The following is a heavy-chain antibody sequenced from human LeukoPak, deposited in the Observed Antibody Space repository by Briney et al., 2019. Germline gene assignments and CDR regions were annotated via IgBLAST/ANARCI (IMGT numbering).Heavy chain of an antibody. V-gene: IGHV1-18*01. CDR3: VRDSLGGYCSSASCVLGVY. D-gene: IGHD2-2*01. CDR2: TNPNKGNT. CDR1: GYSFISYG. Sequence: ASVTVSSTASGYSFISYGFTWVRQAPRQGLEWVGWTNPNKGNTDYAQKFQGRVTMTIDTSTSTAYMELRSLRSDDTAVYYCVRDSLGGYCSSASCVLGVYWGQGTLVTVSS. J-gene: IGHJ4*02.